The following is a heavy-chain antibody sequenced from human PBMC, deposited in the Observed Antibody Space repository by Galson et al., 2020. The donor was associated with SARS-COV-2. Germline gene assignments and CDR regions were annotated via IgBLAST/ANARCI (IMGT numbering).Heavy chain of an antibody. CDR3: ARGVGGTYISVDY. CDR2: ISYDGTSK. D-gene: IGHD1-26*01. Sequence: GESLKISCAASGFAFSSYAMHWVRQAPNKGLEWVATISYDGTSKYYADSVQGRFTFSRDNSKSTLYLQMTSLRTDDTAVYYCARGVGGTYISVDYWGPGTLVTVSS. V-gene: IGHV3-30*04. CDR1: GFAFSSYA. J-gene: IGHJ4*02.